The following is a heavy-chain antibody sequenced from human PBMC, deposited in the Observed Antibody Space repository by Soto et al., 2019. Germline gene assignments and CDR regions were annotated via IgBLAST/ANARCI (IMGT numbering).Heavy chain of an antibody. J-gene: IGHJ6*02. Sequence: ETLSLTCAVYGGSVSGYYCNWIRQPPGKGLEWIGELNHGGSTKYNPSRKSRASISVDTSKNQFSLRLNSVTAADTAVYYCAREKNYYYYGMDVWGQGTTVTVSS. CDR2: LNHGGST. V-gene: IGHV4-34*01. CDR1: GGSVSGYY. CDR3: AREKNYYYYGMDV.